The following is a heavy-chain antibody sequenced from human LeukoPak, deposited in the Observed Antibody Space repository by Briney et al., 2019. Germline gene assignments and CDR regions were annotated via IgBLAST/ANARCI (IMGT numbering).Heavy chain of an antibody. CDR2: ISSGSSYI. V-gene: IGHV3-21*01. Sequence: GGSLRLSCAASGFTFSSYSMNWVRQAPGKGLEWVSSISSGSSYIYYADSVKGRFTISRDNAKNSLYLQMNSLRAEDTAVYYCARERSRGIAVAGGGHWYFDLWGRGTLVTVSS. CDR1: GFTFSSYS. J-gene: IGHJ2*01. D-gene: IGHD6-19*01. CDR3: ARERSRGIAVAGGGHWYFDL.